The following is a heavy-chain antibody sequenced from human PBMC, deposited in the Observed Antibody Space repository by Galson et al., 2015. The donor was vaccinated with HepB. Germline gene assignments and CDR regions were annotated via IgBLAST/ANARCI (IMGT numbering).Heavy chain of an antibody. Sequence: SLRLSCAASGFTFSSYGMHWVRQAPGKGLEWVAVISYDGSNKYYADSVKGRFTISRDNSKNTLYLQMNSLRAEDTAVYYCAKKGLRGKGAPVDYWGQGTLVTVSS. CDR3: AKKGLRGKGAPVDY. CDR1: GFTFSSYG. J-gene: IGHJ4*02. D-gene: IGHD3-10*01. CDR2: ISYDGSNK. V-gene: IGHV3-30*18.